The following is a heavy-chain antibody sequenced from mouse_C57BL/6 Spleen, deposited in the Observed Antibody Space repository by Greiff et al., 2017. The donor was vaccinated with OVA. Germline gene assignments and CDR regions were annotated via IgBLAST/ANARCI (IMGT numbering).Heavy chain of an antibody. V-gene: IGHV2-2*01. CDR2: IWRGGST. CDR1: GFSLTSYG. Sequence: QVQLQQSGPGLVQPSQSLSLTCTVSGFSLTSYGVHWVRQSPGKGLEWLGVIWRGGSTDYNAAFISRLSISKDNSKSQVFFKMNSLQADDTAIYYCARNSYYGNLDYWGQGTTLTVSS. D-gene: IGHD2-10*01. J-gene: IGHJ2*01. CDR3: ARNSYYGNLDY.